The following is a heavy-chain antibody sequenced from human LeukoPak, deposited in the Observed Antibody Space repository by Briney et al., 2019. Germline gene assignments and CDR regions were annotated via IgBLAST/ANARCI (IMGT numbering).Heavy chain of an antibody. Sequence: ASVKVSCKASGYTFSSFDIHWVRQATGQGLEWMGWMNPNSGNAGYTQKFQGRLTITRNTSITTAYMELSSLRSEDTAVYYCARALQYYYYYYYMDVWGKGNPGHRLL. J-gene: IGHJ6*03. CDR3: ARALQYYYYYYYMDV. D-gene: IGHD5-24*01. V-gene: IGHV1-8*03. CDR2: MNPNSGNA. CDR1: GYTFSSFD.